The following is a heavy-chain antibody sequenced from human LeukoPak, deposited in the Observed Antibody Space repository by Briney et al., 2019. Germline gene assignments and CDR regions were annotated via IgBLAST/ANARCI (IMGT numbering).Heavy chain of an antibody. CDR3: ARYNWNYGAYYMDV. CDR1: GFTFSDYY. J-gene: IGHJ6*03. D-gene: IGHD1-1*01. Sequence: GGSLRLSCAASGFTFSDYYMSWIRQAPGKGLEWVSYISSSGSTIYYADSVKGRFTISRDNAKNSLYLQMSSLRAEDTAVYYCARYNWNYGAYYMDVWGKGTTVTVSS. CDR2: ISSSGSTI. V-gene: IGHV3-11*04.